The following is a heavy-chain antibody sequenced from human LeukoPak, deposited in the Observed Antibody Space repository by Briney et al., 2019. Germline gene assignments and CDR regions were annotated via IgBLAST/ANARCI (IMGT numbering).Heavy chain of an antibody. J-gene: IGHJ4*02. V-gene: IGHV6-1*01. Sequence: SQTLSLTCAISGDSVSINSAAWNWIRQSPSRGLEWLGRTCQRSKWYNDYAVSVKSRITINPDISKNQFSLQLNSVTPEDTAVCYCARSPSPYSSGWYFDYWGQGTLVTVSS. CDR1: GDSVSINSAA. CDR3: ARSPSPYSSGWYFDY. D-gene: IGHD6-19*01. CDR2: TCQRSKWYN.